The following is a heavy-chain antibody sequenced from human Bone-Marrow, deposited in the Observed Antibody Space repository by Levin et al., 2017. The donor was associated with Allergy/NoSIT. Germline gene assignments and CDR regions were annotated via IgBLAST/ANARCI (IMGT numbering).Heavy chain of an antibody. CDR1: GFTFSSYT. Sequence: TGGSLRLSCAASGFTFSSYTMNWVRQAPGKGLEWVSSISGSSSYITFSDSVKGRLTISRDNAKNSLFLQMNNLRAEDTAVYYCARRNDFWSRTHGGYYFFMDVWGTGTTVTVSS. J-gene: IGHJ6*03. V-gene: IGHV3-21*01. CDR2: ISGSSSYI. CDR3: ARRNDFWSRTHGGYYFFMDV. D-gene: IGHD3-3*01.